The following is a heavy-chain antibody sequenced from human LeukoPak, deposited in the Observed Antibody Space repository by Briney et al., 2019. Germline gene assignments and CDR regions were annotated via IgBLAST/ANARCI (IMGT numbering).Heavy chain of an antibody. D-gene: IGHD3-10*01. CDR2: VIPIFGTA. Sequence: SVKVSCKASGGTFSSYAISWVRQAPGQGLEWMGGVIPIFGTANYAQKFQGRVTITADESTSTAYMELSSLRSEDTAVYYCARDLRMVRVSWGQGTLVTVSS. J-gene: IGHJ4*02. CDR1: GGTFSSYA. V-gene: IGHV1-69*13. CDR3: ARDLRMVRVS.